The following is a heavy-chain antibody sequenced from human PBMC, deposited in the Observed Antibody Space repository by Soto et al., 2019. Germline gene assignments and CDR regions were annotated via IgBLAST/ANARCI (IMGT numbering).Heavy chain of an antibody. D-gene: IGHD1-26*01. V-gene: IGHV1-18*01. CDR1: GYTFTSHG. CDR2: ISTYNGKT. Sequence: QLQLVQSGGEVKTPGASVKVSCTTSGYTFTSHGICWLRQAHGQGLGCMGWISTYNGKTDYAQKLQGRVTMTADTCKSTSYIKVRSLRSDETAVYYCARLLTEGATYREDAFDMWGQGTKVTVSS. CDR3: ARLLTEGATYREDAFDM. J-gene: IGHJ3*02.